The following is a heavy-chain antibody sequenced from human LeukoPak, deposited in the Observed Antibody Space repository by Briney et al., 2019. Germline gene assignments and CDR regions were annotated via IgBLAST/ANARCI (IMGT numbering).Heavy chain of an antibody. CDR1: GYTFTSYA. Sequence: ASVKVSCKASGYTFTSYAISWVRQAPGQGLEWMGWISADNGNTDYAQKLQGRVTMTTDTSTSTAYMELRSLRSDDTAVYYCARRVEMATIDYWGQETLVPVP. J-gene: IGHJ4*02. CDR2: ISADNGNT. D-gene: IGHD5-24*01. V-gene: IGHV1-18*01. CDR3: ARRVEMATIDY.